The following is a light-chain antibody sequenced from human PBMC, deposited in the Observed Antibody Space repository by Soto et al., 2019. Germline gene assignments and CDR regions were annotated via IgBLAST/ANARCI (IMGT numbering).Light chain of an antibody. CDR2: DAS. J-gene: IGKJ1*01. CDR1: HDINNN. V-gene: IGKV1-33*01. Sequence: DIQMTQSPSSLSAYIGDRVTITCQASHDINNNLNWYQQKPGKAPKLLIHDASTLEKGVPSRFSGSGSGTDFTFTISSLQPEDIASYYCQQYATSPWTFGQGTKVEIK. CDR3: QQYATSPWT.